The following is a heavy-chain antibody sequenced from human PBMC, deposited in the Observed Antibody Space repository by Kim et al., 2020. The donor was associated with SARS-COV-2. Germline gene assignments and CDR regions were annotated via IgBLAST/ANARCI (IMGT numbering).Heavy chain of an antibody. Sequence: SETLSLTCTVSGGSISSGGYYWSWIRQHPGKCLEWIGYIYYSGSTYYNPSLKSRVTISVDTSKNQFSLKPSSVTAADTAVYYCARVGAVVAATRGWFDPWGQGTLVTVSS. J-gene: IGHJ5*02. CDR3: ARVGAVVAATRGWFDP. D-gene: IGHD2-15*01. CDR1: GGSISSGGYY. CDR2: IYYSGST. V-gene: IGHV4-31*03.